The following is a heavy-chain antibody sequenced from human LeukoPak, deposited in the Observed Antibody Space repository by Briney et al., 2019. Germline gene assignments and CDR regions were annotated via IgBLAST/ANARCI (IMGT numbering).Heavy chain of an antibody. CDR3: AKPLRPTTSYFD. D-gene: IGHD2/OR15-2a*01. V-gene: IGHV3-23*01. J-gene: IGHJ4*02. CDR2: IETGGAT. Sequence: GGSLRLSCVASGFTFSNYGMRWVRQAPGKGLEWVSSIETGGATYYADSVTGRFTISRDNSKNMLYLQMNSLGAEDTALYYCAKPLRPTTSYFDWGQGTLVTVSS. CDR1: GFTFSNYG.